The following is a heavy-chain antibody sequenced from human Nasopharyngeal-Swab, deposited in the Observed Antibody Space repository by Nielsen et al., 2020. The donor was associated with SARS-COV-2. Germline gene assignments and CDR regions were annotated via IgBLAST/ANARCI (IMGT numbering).Heavy chain of an antibody. CDR2: MNPNSGNT. CDR1: GYTFNNYG. CDR3: ARAMDV. Sequence: ASVKVSCKASGYTFNNYGISWVRQATGQGLEWMGWMNPNSGNTGYAQKFKGRVTMTRNTSTSTAYMELSRLRSEDTAVYYCARAMDVWGQGTTVTVSS. J-gene: IGHJ6*02. V-gene: IGHV1-8*02.